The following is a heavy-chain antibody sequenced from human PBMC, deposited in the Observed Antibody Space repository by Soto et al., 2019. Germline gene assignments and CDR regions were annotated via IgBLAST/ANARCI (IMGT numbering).Heavy chain of an antibody. J-gene: IGHJ1*01. CDR1: GYTLNTYY. CDR3: ARASNYYDSSGYYYRSAEYFQH. Sequence: ASVKVSCKPSGYTLNTYYLHWVRQAPGQGLEWMGIIHPSGGGSTYAQKFLGRVTMTRDTSTSTVFMELSSLRSADTAVYYCARASNYYDSSGYYYRSAEYFQHWGQGTLVTVS. CDR2: IHPSGGGS. V-gene: IGHV1-46*02. D-gene: IGHD3-22*01.